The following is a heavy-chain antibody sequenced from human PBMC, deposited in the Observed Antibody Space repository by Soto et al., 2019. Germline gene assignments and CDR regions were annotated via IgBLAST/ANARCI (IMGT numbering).Heavy chain of an antibody. V-gene: IGHV1-8*01. CDR2: MNPNNGNT. J-gene: IGHJ6*02. CDR1: GYTFSSYD. D-gene: IGHD3-10*01. CDR3: ARGSLWFGERSGTAL. Sequence: QVQLVQSGAEVKKPGASVKVSCKAPGYTFSSYDLNWVRQATGQGLEWMGWMNPNNGNTAYAQRFQGRGTMTRNTSISTAYRQLSSLRSEYTAVYHCARGSLWFGERSGTALWGHGNTVTVSS.